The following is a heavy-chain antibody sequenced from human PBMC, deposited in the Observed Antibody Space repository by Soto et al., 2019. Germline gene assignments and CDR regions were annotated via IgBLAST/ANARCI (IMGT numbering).Heavy chain of an antibody. V-gene: IGHV3-23*01. CDR3: AKESLLTNIVVPFITPHFDY. Sequence: EVRLLESGGGLVQPGGSLRLSCAASGFTFSDYAMSWVRQAPGKGLEWVSAISGSGGGTYFADSVKGRFSISRDNHKNKVFLQMNSLGAGDTALYFCAKESLLTNIVVPFITPHFDYWGPGALVTVSS. CDR1: GFTFSDYA. CDR2: ISGSGGGT. J-gene: IGHJ4*02. D-gene: IGHD3-22*01.